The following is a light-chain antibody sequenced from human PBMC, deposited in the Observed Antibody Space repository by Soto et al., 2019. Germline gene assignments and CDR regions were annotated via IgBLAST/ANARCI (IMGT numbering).Light chain of an antibody. Sequence: MVMTQSLDSVAGSLGVRGTFNCNSTQSVLSRLNNKNYLAWYQQKQGQPPKLLIYWASTRESGVPDRFSGSGSGTDFTLTISSLQAEDVAVYYCQNYYDTPLTCGGGTKGDI. CDR1: QSVLSRLNNKNY. J-gene: IGKJ4*01. V-gene: IGKV4-1*01. CDR3: QNYYDTPLT. CDR2: WAS.